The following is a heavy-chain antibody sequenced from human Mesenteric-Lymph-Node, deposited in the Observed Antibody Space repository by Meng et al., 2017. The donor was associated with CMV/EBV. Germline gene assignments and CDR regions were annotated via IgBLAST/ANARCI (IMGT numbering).Heavy chain of an antibody. V-gene: IGHV3-7*01. CDR3: AKDQSIAGQYFQH. CDR1: GFTFSSYW. CDR2: IKQDGSEK. J-gene: IGHJ1*01. Sequence: GESLKISCAASGFTFSSYWMSWVRQAPGKGLEWVANIKQDGSEKYYVDSVKGRFTISRDNAKNSLYLQMNSLRAEDTAVYYCAKDQSIAGQYFQHWGQGTLVTVSS. D-gene: IGHD6-6*01.